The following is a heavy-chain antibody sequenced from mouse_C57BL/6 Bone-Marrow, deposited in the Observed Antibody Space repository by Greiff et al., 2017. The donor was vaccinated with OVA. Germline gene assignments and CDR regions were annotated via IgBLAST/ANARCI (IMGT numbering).Heavy chain of an antibody. CDR2: IDPENGDT. CDR3: TSYGNFDY. J-gene: IGHJ2*01. V-gene: IGHV14-4*01. Sequence: EVQLQQSGAELVRPGASVTLSCTASGFTITDDYMHWVKQRPGQGLEWIGWIDPENGDTEYASKFQGKATITADTSSNTAYLQLSSLTSEDSAVYYCTSYGNFDYWGQGTTLTVSS. D-gene: IGHD2-1*01. CDR1: GFTITDDY.